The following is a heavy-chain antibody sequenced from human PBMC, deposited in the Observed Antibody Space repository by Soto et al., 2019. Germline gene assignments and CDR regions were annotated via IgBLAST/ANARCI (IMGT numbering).Heavy chain of an antibody. J-gene: IGHJ4*02. Sequence: QVQLVQSGAEVKKPGASVKVSCKASGYTFTSYGISWVRQAPGQGIEWMGWISAYNGNTNYAQKLQGRVTMTTDTTTSTAYKKLRSIRSDDKAVFYCARDGAAAGPLDFWGQGTPVTVSS. CDR3: ARDGAAAGPLDF. CDR1: GYTFTSYG. CDR2: ISAYNGNT. V-gene: IGHV1-18*01. D-gene: IGHD6-25*01.